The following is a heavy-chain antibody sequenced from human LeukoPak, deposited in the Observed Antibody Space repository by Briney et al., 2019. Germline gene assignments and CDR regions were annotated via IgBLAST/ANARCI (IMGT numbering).Heavy chain of an antibody. D-gene: IGHD2-2*02. Sequence: GGSLRLSCAASGFTFSTYNMNWVRQAPGKGLEWVSSISSSSSYIYYADSLKGRFTISRDNAKNSLYLQMNSLRAEDTAVYYCAREYPRYYYYMDVWGKGTTVTVSS. J-gene: IGHJ6*03. V-gene: IGHV3-21*01. CDR3: AREYPRYYYYMDV. CDR2: ISSSSSYI. CDR1: GFTFSTYN.